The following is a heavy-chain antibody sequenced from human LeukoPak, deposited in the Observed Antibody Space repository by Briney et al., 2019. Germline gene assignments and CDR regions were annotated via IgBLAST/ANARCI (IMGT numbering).Heavy chain of an antibody. Sequence: GGSLRLSCAASGFTFDDYGMSWVRQGPGKGLEWVSGINWNGGNTGYADSVKGRFTIFRDNAKNSLYLEMDSLRVEDTALYYCARTSDGNWFDPWGQGTLVTISS. D-gene: IGHD1-26*01. V-gene: IGHV3-20*04. CDR2: INWNGGNT. J-gene: IGHJ5*02. CDR1: GFTFDDYG. CDR3: ARTSDGNWFDP.